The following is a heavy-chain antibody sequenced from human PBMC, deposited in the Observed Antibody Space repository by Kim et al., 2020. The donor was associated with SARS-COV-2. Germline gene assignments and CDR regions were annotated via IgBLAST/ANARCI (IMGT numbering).Heavy chain of an antibody. D-gene: IGHD2-15*01. CDR2: MYYSGTP. CDR3: ATVRDRGRLDY. J-gene: IGHJ4*02. Sequence: SETLSLTCTVSADSSRIYYWTWIRQPPGKGLEWIGYMYYSGTPKYNPSLTSRVTMSADTSKDQFSLNLNSVTTAYTAGYFCATVRDRGRLDYWGQGIQVTVPS. V-gene: IGHV4-59*01. CDR1: ADSSRIYY.